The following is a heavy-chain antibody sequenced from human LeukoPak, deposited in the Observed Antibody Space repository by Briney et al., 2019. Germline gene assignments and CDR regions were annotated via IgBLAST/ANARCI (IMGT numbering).Heavy chain of an antibody. V-gene: IGHV4-59*01. D-gene: IGHD6-13*01. Sequence: KTSETLSLTCTVSGGSISIYYWSWIRQPPGKGLERIGYIYYSGSTNYNPSLKSRVTISVDTSKNQFSLKLSSVTAADTAVYYCARGTVRSSEYYFDYWGQGTLVTVSS. CDR2: IYYSGST. CDR1: GGSISIYY. J-gene: IGHJ4*02. CDR3: ARGTVRSSEYYFDY.